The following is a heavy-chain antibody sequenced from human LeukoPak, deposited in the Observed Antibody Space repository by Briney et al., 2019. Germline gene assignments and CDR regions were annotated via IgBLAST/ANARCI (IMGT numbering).Heavy chain of an antibody. Sequence: SETLSLTCTVSGGSISSYYWSWIRQPPGKGLEWIGYIYYSGSTNYNPSLKSRVTISVDTSKNQFSLKLSSVTAADTAVYYCARDRSGMNYYYYGMDAWGQGTTVTVSS. J-gene: IGHJ6*02. CDR1: GGSISSYY. D-gene: IGHD1-26*01. CDR3: ARDRSGMNYYYYGMDA. CDR2: IYYSGST. V-gene: IGHV4-59*01.